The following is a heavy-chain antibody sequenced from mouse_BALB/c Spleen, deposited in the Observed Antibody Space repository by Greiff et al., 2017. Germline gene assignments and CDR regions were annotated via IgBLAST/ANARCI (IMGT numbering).Heavy chain of an antibody. CDR2: ISYSGST. V-gene: IGHV3-2*02. CDR3: ARHWVRRQYYYAMDY. Sequence: EVQLVESGPGLVKPSQSLSLTCTVTGYSITSDYAWNWIRQFPGNKLEWMGYISYSGSTSYNPSLKSRISITRDTSKNQFFLQLNSVTTEDTATYYCARHWVRRQYYYAMDYWGQGTSVTVSS. CDR1: GYSITSDYA. D-gene: IGHD2-14*01. J-gene: IGHJ4*01.